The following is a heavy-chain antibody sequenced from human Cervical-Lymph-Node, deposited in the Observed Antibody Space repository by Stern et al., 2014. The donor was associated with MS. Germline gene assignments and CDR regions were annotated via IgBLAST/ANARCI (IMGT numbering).Heavy chain of an antibody. CDR3: ARVGPAPETRRSALPDYYGMDV. V-gene: IGHV4-30-4*01. Sequence: QVQLQESGPGVVQPSQTLSLTCTVSGGSISSSHYYWSWIRQSPRKGLEWIGDLSYSGSAYSNPSLESRVSISGDTSNNQFSLRLSSVTGADTAVYYCARVGPAPETRRSALPDYYGMDVWGQGTTVTVSS. D-gene: IGHD4-17*01. J-gene: IGHJ6*02. CDR2: LSYSGSA. CDR1: GGSISSSHYY.